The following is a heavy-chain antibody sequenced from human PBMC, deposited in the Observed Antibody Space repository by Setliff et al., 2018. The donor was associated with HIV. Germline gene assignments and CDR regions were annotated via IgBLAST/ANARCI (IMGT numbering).Heavy chain of an antibody. D-gene: IGHD3-16*01. CDR2: IYYSGST. CDR1: GGSISSSGYY. J-gene: IGHJ4*02. Sequence: SETLSLTCTVSGGSISSSGYYWSWIRQPPGKGLEWIGSIYYSGSTYYNPSLKSRVTISVDTSKNQFSLKLSSVTAADTAVYYCARGGSGFDYWGQGTLVTVSS. V-gene: IGHV4-39*01. CDR3: ARGGSGFDY.